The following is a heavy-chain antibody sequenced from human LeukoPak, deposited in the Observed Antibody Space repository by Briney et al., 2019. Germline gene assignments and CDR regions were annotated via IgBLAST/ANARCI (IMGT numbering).Heavy chain of an antibody. CDR1: GGTFSSYT. CDR2: VIPILGIA. V-gene: IGHV1-69*02. D-gene: IGHD3-3*01. Sequence: EASVKVSCKASGGTFSSYTISWVRKAPGQGPEWMGRVIPILGIANYAQKFQGRVTITADKSTSTAYMELSSLRSEDTAVYYCARLRKATGGAGYYDFWSGQHPWFDPWGQGTLVTVSS. J-gene: IGHJ5*02. CDR3: ARLRKATGGAGYYDFWSGQHPWFDP.